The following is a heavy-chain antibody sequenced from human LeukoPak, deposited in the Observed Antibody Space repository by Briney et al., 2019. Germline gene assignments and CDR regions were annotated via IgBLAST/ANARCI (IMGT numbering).Heavy chain of an antibody. CDR3: ALSIVVVPAAIVDLTWYFDL. CDR2: INPNSGGT. Sequence: ASVKVSCKASGYTFTGYYMHWVRQAPGQGLEWMGWINPNSGGTNYAQKFQGRVTMTRDTSISTAYMELSRLRSDDTAVYYCALSIVVVPAAIVDLTWYFDLWGRGTLVTVSS. D-gene: IGHD2-2*02. V-gene: IGHV1-2*02. CDR1: GYTFTGYY. J-gene: IGHJ2*01.